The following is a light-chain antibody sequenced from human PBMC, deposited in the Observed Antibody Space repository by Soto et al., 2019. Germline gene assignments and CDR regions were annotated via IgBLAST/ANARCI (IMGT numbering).Light chain of an antibody. J-gene: IGKJ2*01. CDR3: QQYNKWPYT. CDR1: QSVSSN. Sequence: EMVMTQSPATLSVSPGERATLSCRASQSVSSNLAWYQQKPGQAPRLLIYGASTRATGIPARFSGSGSWAEFPLTISGLQAEVFAVSYCQQYNKWPYTFGQGTNLAIK. CDR2: GAS. V-gene: IGKV3-15*01.